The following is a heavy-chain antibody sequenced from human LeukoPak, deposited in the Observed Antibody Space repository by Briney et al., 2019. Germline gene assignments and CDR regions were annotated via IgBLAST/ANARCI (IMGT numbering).Heavy chain of an antibody. Sequence: PSETLSLTCKVSGDSLSSSTCNWSWIRQPPGKGLEWIGYISQSGNSYFTPSLKSRATISVDRSKNQFSLTLTSVTAADTAVYYCARHLYCSSTSCYTSNHWFDPWGQGTLVTVSS. CDR3: ARHLYCSSTSCYTSNHWFDP. CDR2: ISQSGNS. D-gene: IGHD2-2*02. V-gene: IGHV4-30-2*01. J-gene: IGHJ5*02. CDR1: GDSLSSSTCN.